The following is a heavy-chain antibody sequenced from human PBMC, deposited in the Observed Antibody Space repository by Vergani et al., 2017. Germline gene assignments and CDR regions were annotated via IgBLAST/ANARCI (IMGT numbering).Heavy chain of an antibody. V-gene: IGHV1-69*06. J-gene: IGHJ6*03. CDR2: IIPIFGTA. Sequence: QVQLVQSGAEVKKPGSSVKVSCKASGGTFSSYAISWVRQAPGQGLEWMGGIIPIFGTANYAQKFQGRVTITADKSTSTAYMELSSLRSDDTAVYYCARGHVEIKVVVPAASGGGYYYYMDVWGKGP. CDR1: GGTFSSYA. D-gene: IGHD2-2*01. CDR3: ARGHVEIKVVVPAASGGGYYYYMDV.